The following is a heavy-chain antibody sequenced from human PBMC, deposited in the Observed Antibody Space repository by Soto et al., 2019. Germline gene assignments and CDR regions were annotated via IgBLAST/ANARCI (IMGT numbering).Heavy chain of an antibody. CDR1: GFTFSSYW. CDR2: IKQDGSEK. D-gene: IGHD6-13*01. V-gene: IGHV3-7*01. CDR3: ARDPQPYSSSWYRYAAEWRSFHDY. J-gene: IGHJ4*02. Sequence: GGSLRLSCAASGFTFSSYWMSWVRQAPGKGLEWVANIKQDGSEKYYVDSVKGRFTISRDNAKNSLYLQMNSLRAEDTAVYYCARDPQPYSSSWYRYAAEWRSFHDYWGQGTLVTVSS.